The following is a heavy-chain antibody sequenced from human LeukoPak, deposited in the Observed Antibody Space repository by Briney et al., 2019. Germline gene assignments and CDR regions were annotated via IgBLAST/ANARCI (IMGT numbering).Heavy chain of an antibody. CDR3: ARGHKSGDYYFDS. Sequence: PGGSLRLSCEASGFTFSDAAMHWVRQTPGKGLEWVAVISNDADNEYYVDFAKGRFSISRDNSKNTLYLQMNSLRTEDTALFYCARGHKSGDYYFDSWGQGTLVTVSS. CDR2: ISNDADNE. CDR1: GFTFSDAA. D-gene: IGHD4-17*01. J-gene: IGHJ4*02. V-gene: IGHV3-30-3*01.